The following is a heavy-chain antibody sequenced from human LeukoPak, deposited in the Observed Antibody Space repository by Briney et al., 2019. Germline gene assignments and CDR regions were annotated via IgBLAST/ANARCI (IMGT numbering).Heavy chain of an antibody. Sequence: ASVKVSCKASGYTFTSYDINWVRQATGQGLEWMGWMNPNRGNTGYAQKFQGRVTITRNTSISTAYMELSSLRAEATAVYYCARDLMGIAYRGVFYYWGQGTLVTVSS. J-gene: IGHJ4*02. CDR3: ARDLMGIAYRGVFYY. CDR1: GYTFTSYD. CDR2: MNPNRGNT. D-gene: IGHD6-13*01. V-gene: IGHV1-8*03.